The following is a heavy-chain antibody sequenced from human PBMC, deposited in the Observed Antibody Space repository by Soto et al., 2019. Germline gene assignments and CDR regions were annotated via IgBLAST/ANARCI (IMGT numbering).Heavy chain of an antibody. CDR3: ANIPYSWNGADAFDI. CDR2: ISHDGSNK. CDR1: GFTLSSYG. D-gene: IGHD1-1*01. Sequence: QVQLVESGGGVVQPGRSLRLSCAASGFTLSSYGMHWVRQAPGKGLEWVAVISHDGSNKYYADSVKGRFTISRDNSKNTLYLQMNSLRAEDTAVYYCANIPYSWNGADAFDIWGQGTLVTVSS. J-gene: IGHJ3*02. V-gene: IGHV3-30*18.